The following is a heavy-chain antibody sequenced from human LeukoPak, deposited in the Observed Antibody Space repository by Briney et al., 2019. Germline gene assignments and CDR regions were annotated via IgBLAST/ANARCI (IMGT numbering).Heavy chain of an antibody. D-gene: IGHD5-12*01. CDR3: ARDYGSGYRRALTY. CDR1: GGSISSYY. CDR2: IYYSGST. J-gene: IGHJ4*02. V-gene: IGHV4-59*01. Sequence: SETLSLTCTVSGGSISSYYWSWIRQPPGKGLEWIGYIYYSGSTNYNPSLKSRVTISVDTSKNQFSLKLSSVTAADTAVYYCARDYGSGYRRALTYWGQGTLVTVSS.